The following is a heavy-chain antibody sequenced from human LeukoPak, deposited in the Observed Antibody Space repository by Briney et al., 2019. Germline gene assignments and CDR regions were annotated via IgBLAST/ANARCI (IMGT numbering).Heavy chain of an antibody. J-gene: IGHJ4*02. Sequence: PSETLSLTCTVSGGSITNTTYYWGWTRQPPGKGLEWIGSISYSGSTYHNPSLKSRATISVDTSKSQFSLNLSSVTAADTAVYYCARLDPVGGDDYWGQGIQVTVSS. V-gene: IGHV4-39*01. CDR2: ISYSGST. CDR1: GGSITNTTYY. D-gene: IGHD1-26*01. CDR3: ARLDPVGGDDY.